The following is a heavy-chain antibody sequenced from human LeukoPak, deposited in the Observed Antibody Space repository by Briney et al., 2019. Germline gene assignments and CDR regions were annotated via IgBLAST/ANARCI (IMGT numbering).Heavy chain of an antibody. J-gene: IGHJ3*02. CDR2: IYPGDSDT. CDR3: ASHRRDSGYYHTDAFDI. V-gene: IGHV5-51*01. CDR1: GYSFTSYW. Sequence: GESLKISCKGSGYSFTSYWIGWVRQMPGKGLEWMGIIYPGDSDTRYSPSFQGQVTISADKSISTAYLQWSSLKASDTAMYYCASHRRDSGYYHTDAFDIWGQGTMVTVSS. D-gene: IGHD3-22*01.